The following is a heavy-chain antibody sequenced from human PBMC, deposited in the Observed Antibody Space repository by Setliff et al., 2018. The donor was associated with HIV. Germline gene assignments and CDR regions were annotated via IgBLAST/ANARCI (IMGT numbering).Heavy chain of an antibody. J-gene: IGHJ6*02. D-gene: IGHD3-22*01. CDR3: ASLFDYDSSGYTSYYGMDV. V-gene: IGHV1-69*05. CDR1: GGTFSSYV. CDR2: IIPMYGVT. Sequence: SVKVSCKASGGTFSSYVISWVRQAPGQGPEWMGGIIPMYGVTNYAQKFQGRVTITTDESTSTAYMELSSLRSEDTAVYYCASLFDYDSSGYTSYYGMDVWGQGTTVTVSS.